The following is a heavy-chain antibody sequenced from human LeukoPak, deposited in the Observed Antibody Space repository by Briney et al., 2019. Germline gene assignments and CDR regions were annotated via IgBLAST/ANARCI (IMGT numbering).Heavy chain of an antibody. CDR3: ARDIRKTTGTSFDY. V-gene: IGHV6-1*01. CDR1: GDSVSSNSAA. CDR2: TYYRSKWYN. D-gene: IGHD1-1*01. J-gene: IGHJ4*02. Sequence: SQTPSLTCAISGDSVSSNSAAWNWIRQSPSRGLEWLGRTYYRSKWYNDYAVSVKSRITINPDTSKNQFSLQLNSVTPEDTAVYYCARDIRKTTGTSFDYWGQGTLVTVPS.